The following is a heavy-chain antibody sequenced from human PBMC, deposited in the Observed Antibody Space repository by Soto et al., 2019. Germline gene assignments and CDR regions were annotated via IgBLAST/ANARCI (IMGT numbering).Heavy chain of an antibody. V-gene: IGHV1-18*04. Sequence: ASVKVSCKASGYTFTSYGISWVRQAPGQGLEWMGWISAYNGNTNYAQKLQGRVTMTTDTSTSTAYMELRSLRSDDTAVYYCASGRIVVVPAAHPAYYYYGMDVWGPGTTVTVYS. CDR1: GYTFTSYG. CDR3: ASGRIVVVPAAHPAYYYYGMDV. D-gene: IGHD2-2*01. J-gene: IGHJ6*02. CDR2: ISAYNGNT.